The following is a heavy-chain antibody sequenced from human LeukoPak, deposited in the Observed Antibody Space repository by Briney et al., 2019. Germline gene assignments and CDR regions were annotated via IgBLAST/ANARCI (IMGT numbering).Heavy chain of an antibody. CDR3: ARLPGGYISSWFDY. V-gene: IGHV5-51*01. J-gene: IGHJ4*02. CDR1: GYSFTSYW. Sequence: GESLKISCKGSGYSFTSYWIGWVRQMPGKGLEWMGIIYPGDSETRYSPSFQGQVTISADKSISTVYLQWSSLKVSDTATYYCARLPGGYISSWFDYWGQGSLVTVSS. D-gene: IGHD6-13*01. CDR2: IYPGDSET.